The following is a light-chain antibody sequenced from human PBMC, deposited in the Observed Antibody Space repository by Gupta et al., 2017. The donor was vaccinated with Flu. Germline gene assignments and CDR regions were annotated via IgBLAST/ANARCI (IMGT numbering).Light chain of an antibody. CDR1: QSISSN. Sequence: EIVMTQSPDTLSVSPGERATLSCRASQSISSNLAWYQHKPGRAPRLLIYGASTRDTGIADRFSGSGFGTEFTLTISSRESEDFAVYYCQQYYDWPPITFGQGTRMEIK. V-gene: IGKV3-15*01. CDR2: GAS. CDR3: QQYYDWPPIT. J-gene: IGKJ5*01.